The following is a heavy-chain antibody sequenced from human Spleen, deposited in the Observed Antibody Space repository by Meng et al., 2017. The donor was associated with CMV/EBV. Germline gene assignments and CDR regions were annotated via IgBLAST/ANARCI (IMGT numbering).Heavy chain of an antibody. V-gene: IGHV3-53*01. CDR1: GFTVSSNF. Sequence: GESLKISCAASGFTVSSNFMSWVRQTPGKGLECVSIIYSNGNTYYADSVKGRFTISRDNSKNTLYFQMNSLRGEDTAIYYCARDQDTAMIGTGYFDLWGRGTLVTVSS. CDR2: IYSNGNT. D-gene: IGHD5-18*01. J-gene: IGHJ2*01. CDR3: ARDQDTAMIGTGYFDL.